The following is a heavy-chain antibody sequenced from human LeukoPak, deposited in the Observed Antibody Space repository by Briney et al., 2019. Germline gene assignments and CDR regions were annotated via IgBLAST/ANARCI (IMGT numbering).Heavy chain of an antibody. D-gene: IGHD3-16*02. J-gene: IGHJ6*02. CDR1: GGSISSGIYY. Sequence: SQTLSLTCTVSGGSISSGIYYWSWIRQHPGKGLEWIGYIYYSGSTYYNPSLKSRVTISVDTSKNQFSLKLSSVTAADTAVYYCARALRLYLSYYYYYGMDVWGQGTTVTVSS. CDR2: IYYSGST. V-gene: IGHV4-31*03. CDR3: ARALRLYLSYYYYYGMDV.